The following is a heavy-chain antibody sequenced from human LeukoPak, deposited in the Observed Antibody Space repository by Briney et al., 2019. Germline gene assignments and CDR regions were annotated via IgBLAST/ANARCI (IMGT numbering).Heavy chain of an antibody. CDR2: ISSGSRTI. CDR1: GFTFSNHN. V-gene: IGHV3-48*04. J-gene: IGHJ5*02. CDR3: ARGADGVSSNSRGWFDP. D-gene: IGHD2-15*01. Sequence: GGSLRLSCAASGFTFSNHNMNWVRQAPGKGLEWASYISSGSRTIYYADSVKGRFTISRDNAKNSLYLQMNSLRAEDTAVYSCARGADGVSSNSRGWFDPWGQGTLVTVSS.